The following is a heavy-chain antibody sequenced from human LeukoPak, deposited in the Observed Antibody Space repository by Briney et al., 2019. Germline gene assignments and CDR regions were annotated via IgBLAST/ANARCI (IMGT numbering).Heavy chain of an antibody. D-gene: IGHD3-3*01. J-gene: IGHJ5*02. Sequence: PSETLSLTCAVYGGSFSGYYWSWIRQPPGKGLEWIGEINHSGSTNYNPSLKSRVTISVDTSKNQFSLKLSSVTAADTAVYYCARVGRAGDFWSRAWFDPWGQGTLVTVSS. CDR2: INHSGST. V-gene: IGHV4-34*01. CDR3: ARVGRAGDFWSRAWFDP. CDR1: GGSFSGYY.